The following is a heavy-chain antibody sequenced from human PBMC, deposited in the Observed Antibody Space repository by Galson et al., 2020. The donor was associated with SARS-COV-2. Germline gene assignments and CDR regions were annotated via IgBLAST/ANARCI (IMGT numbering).Heavy chain of an antibody. CDR2: IKSKTDGGTT. D-gene: IGHD3-16*02. V-gene: IGHV3-15*01. Sequence: GESLKISCAASGFTFSNAWMSWVRQAPGKGLEWVGRIKSKTDGGTTDYAAPVKGRFTISRDDSKNTLYLQMNSLKTEDTAVYYCTTDRDYDYVWGSYRYFDYGGQGTLVTVSS. CDR1: GFTFSNAW. J-gene: IGHJ4*02. CDR3: TTDRDYDYVWGSYRYFDY.